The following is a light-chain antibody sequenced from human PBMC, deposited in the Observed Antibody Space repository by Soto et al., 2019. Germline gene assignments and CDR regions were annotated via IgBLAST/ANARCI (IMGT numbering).Light chain of an antibody. CDR2: AAS. V-gene: IGKV1-27*01. J-gene: IGKJ1*01. CDR3: QKYRNAPPWT. CDR1: QGISNS. Sequence: DIQMTQSPSSLSASLGDRVTIACRASQGISNSLAWYQQQPGKVPKLLISAASTLQSGVPSRFSGSGSGTDFTLTISSLQPEDVATYYCQKYRNAPPWTFGQGTQVEIK.